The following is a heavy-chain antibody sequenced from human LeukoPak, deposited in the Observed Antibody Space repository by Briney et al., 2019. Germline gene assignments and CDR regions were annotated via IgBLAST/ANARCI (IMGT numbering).Heavy chain of an antibody. Sequence: PGGSLRLSCAASGFTFSSYSMNWVRQAPGKGLEWVSSISSSSSYIYHADSVKGRFTISRDNAKNSLYLQMNSLRAEDTAVYYCASWGHHLAYWGQGTLVTVSS. CDR1: GFTFSSYS. D-gene: IGHD3-16*01. J-gene: IGHJ4*02. V-gene: IGHV3-21*01. CDR3: ASWGHHLAY. CDR2: ISSSSSYI.